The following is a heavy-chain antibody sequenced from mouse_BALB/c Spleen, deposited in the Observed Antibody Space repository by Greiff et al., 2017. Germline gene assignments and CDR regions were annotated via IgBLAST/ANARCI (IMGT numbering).Heavy chain of an antibody. CDR2: IYPGNSDT. J-gene: IGHJ3*01. CDR3: TRPLRLGDFAY. Sequence: VQLQQSGTVLARPGASVKMSCKASGYSFTSYWMHWVKQRPGQGLEWIGAIYPGNSDTSYNQKFKGKAKLTAVTSASTAYMELSSLTNEDSAVYYCTRPLRLGDFAYWGQGTLVTVSA. D-gene: IGHD1-2*01. V-gene: IGHV1-5*01. CDR1: GYSFTSYW.